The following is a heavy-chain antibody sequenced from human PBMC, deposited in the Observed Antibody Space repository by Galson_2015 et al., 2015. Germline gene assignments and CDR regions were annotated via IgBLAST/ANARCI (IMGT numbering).Heavy chain of an antibody. CDR1: EFTFSNYG. D-gene: IGHD3-22*01. CDR2: IWYDGSNK. Sequence: SLRLSCAASEFTFSNYGMHWVRQAPGKGLEWVAVIWYDGSNKYYADSVKGRFTISRDNSKNTLYLQMNSLRAEDTAVYYCAGDHYYYDGSGYYIDYWGQGTLVTVSS. J-gene: IGHJ4*02. CDR3: AGDHYYYDGSGYYIDY. V-gene: IGHV3-33*01.